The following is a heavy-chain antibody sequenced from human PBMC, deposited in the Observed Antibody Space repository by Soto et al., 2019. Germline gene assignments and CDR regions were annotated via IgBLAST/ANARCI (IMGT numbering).Heavy chain of an antibody. Sequence: ASVKVSCKASGYTFTSYGISWVRQAPGQGLEWMGWISAYNGNTNYAQKLQGRVTMTTDTSTSTAYMELRSLRSDDTAVYYCAREGYSSSSRGGGGCFDYWGQGTLVTVSS. CDR2: ISAYNGNT. J-gene: IGHJ4*02. CDR1: GYTFTSYG. V-gene: IGHV1-18*01. D-gene: IGHD6-6*01. CDR3: AREGYSSSSRGGGGCFDY.